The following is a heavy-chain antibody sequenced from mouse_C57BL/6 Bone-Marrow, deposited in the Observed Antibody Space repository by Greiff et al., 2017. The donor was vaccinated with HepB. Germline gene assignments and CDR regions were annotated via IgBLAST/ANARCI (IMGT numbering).Heavy chain of an antibody. D-gene: IGHD1-1*01. CDR3: ARSDPITTVVPYAMDY. CDR1: GYTFTDYY. CDR2: INPYNGGT. V-gene: IGHV1-19*01. Sequence: VQLQQSGPVLVKPGASVKMSCKASGYTFTDYYMNWVKQSHGKSLEWIGVINPYNGGTSYNQKFKGKATLTVDKSSSTAYMELNSLTSEDSAVYYCARSDPITTVVPYAMDYWGQGTSVTVSS. J-gene: IGHJ4*01.